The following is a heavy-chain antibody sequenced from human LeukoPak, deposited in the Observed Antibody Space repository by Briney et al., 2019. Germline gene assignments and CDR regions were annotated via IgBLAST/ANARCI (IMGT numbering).Heavy chain of an antibody. Sequence: GGSLRLSCAASGFTFSNAWMSWVRQAPGKGLEWVAFIRYDGSNKYYADSVKGRFTISRDNSKNTLYLQMNSLRAEDTAVYYCAKDRGFGVVPFDYWGQGTLVTVSS. D-gene: IGHD3-3*01. CDR2: IRYDGSNK. J-gene: IGHJ4*02. CDR1: GFTFSNAW. V-gene: IGHV3-30*02. CDR3: AKDRGFGVVPFDY.